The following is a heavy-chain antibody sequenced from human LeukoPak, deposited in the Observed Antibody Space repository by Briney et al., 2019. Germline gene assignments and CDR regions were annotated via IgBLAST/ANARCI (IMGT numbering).Heavy chain of an antibody. V-gene: IGHV3-30*18. J-gene: IGHJ4*02. CDR2: ISHDGSNK. D-gene: IGHD2-15*01. CDR3: AKAGSGSTHIDY. CDR1: GFTFSSYG. Sequence: GGSLRLSCAASGFTFSSYGMHWVRQAPGKGLEWVAVISHDGSNKYYADSVKGRFTISRDNSKNTLYLQMNSLRAEDTAVYYCAKAGSGSTHIDYWGQGTLVTVSS.